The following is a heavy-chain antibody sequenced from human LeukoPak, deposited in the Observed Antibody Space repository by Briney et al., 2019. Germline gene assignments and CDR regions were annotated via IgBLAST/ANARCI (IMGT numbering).Heavy chain of an antibody. CDR2: ISAYDGNT. CDR3: ARVCSSSWYVHAFEI. CDR1: GYTFTSYG. Sequence: ASVKVSCKASGYTFTSYGISWVRQAPGQGLEWMGWISAYDGNTNYAQKVQGRVTMTTDTSTSTAYMELRSLRSDDTAVDYCARVCSSSWYVHAFEIWGEGTMVTVSS. V-gene: IGHV1-18*01. J-gene: IGHJ3*02. D-gene: IGHD6-13*01.